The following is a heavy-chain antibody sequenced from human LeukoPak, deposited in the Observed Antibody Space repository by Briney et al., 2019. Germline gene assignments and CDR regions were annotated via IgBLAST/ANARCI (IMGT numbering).Heavy chain of an antibody. Sequence: KPSETLSLTCAVYGGSFSGYYWSWIRQPPGKGLEWIGEINHSGSTNYNPSLKSRVTISVDTSKNQFSLKLSSVTAADTAVYYCARRPVEMAAIREDNWLDPWGQGTLVTVSS. V-gene: IGHV4-34*01. J-gene: IGHJ5*02. CDR2: INHSGST. CDR1: GGSFSGYY. D-gene: IGHD5-24*01. CDR3: ARRPVEMAAIREDNWLDP.